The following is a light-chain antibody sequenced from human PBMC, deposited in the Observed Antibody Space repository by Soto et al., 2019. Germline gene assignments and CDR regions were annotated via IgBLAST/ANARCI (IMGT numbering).Light chain of an antibody. CDR2: LNSDGRH. CDR1: SGHSSYA. V-gene: IGLV4-69*02. Sequence: QAVVTQSPSASASLGDSVKLTCTLSSGHSSYAIAWHQQQPEKGPRYLMKLNSDGRHSKGDGIPDRFSGSSSGAERYLTISSLQSEDEADYYCQTWGTGIVVFGGGTKLTVL. J-gene: IGLJ2*01. CDR3: QTWGTGIVV.